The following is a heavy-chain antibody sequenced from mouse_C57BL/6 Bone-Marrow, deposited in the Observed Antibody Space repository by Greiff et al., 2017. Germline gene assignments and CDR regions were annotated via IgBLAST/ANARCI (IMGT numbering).Heavy chain of an antibody. J-gene: IGHJ3*01. CDR2: ISSGGDYI. CDR1: GFDFSSYD. Sequence: EVQLVESGEGLVKPGGSLKLSCAASGFDFSSYDMSWVRQTPEKRLEWVAYISSGGDYIYYADTVKGRFTISRDNARNTLYLQMSSLKSEDTAMYYCTIEGIIAWFAYWGQGTLVTVSS. CDR3: TIEGIIAWFAY. V-gene: IGHV5-9-1*02. D-gene: IGHD2-12*01.